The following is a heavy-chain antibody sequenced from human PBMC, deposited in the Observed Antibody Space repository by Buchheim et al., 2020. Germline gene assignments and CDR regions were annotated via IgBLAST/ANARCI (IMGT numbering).Heavy chain of an antibody. D-gene: IGHD2-21*02. CDR1: GFTFSYDW. CDR3: VRGDLDF. V-gene: IGHV3-7*01. Sequence: EVRLVESGGGLAQPGGSLRLSCAASGFTFSYDWMSWVRQAPGKGLEWVATIDEDGSGRYHVDSVKGRFTISRDKAKNSLSLQMSSLRVEDTAVYYCVRGDLDFWGQGTL. J-gene: IGHJ4*02. CDR2: IDEDGSGR.